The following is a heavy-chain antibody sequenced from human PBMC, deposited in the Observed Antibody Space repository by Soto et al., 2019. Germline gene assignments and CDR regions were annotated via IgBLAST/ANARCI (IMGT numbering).Heavy chain of an antibody. D-gene: IGHD3-3*02. CDR1: GYFFNDYH. V-gene: IGHV1-2*02. CDR2: INPKNGDT. Sequence: ASVKVSCKTSGYFFNDYHMHWVRKAPGQGLEWMGWINPKNGDTNYAQKFQDRVTMTGDTSISTVYIELSRLTSDDTAVYYCAGEAGGSNIAAVLLDPWGQGTLVTVSS. CDR3: AGEAGGSNIAAVLLDP. J-gene: IGHJ5*02.